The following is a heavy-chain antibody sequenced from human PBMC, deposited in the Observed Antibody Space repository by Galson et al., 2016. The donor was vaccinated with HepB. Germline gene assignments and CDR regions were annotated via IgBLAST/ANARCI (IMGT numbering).Heavy chain of an antibody. V-gene: IGHV4-31*03. J-gene: IGHJ4*02. CDR3: ARDFSHFDV. CDR2: IYHSGNT. CDR1: GGSISSSDPY. Sequence: TLSLTCTVSGGSISSSDPYWSWLRQHPGKALEWIGYIYHSGNTYYNPSLKSRVTMSVDTSKNQFYLTLSSVTAADTAVYYCARDFSHFDVWGRGTLVTVSS.